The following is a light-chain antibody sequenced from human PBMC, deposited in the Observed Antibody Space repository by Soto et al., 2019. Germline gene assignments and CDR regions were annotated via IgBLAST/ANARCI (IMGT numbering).Light chain of an antibody. Sequence: EIVLTQSPGTLSLSPGERATLSCRASQSVSSSYLAWYQQKPGQAPRLLIYGASSRATGIPDRFSGSGSGTDFTLTISSLQPEDFATYSCQQTYRTPLTFGGGTKVGIK. V-gene: IGKV3-20*01. CDR1: QSVSSSY. CDR2: GAS. CDR3: QQTYRTPLT. J-gene: IGKJ4*01.